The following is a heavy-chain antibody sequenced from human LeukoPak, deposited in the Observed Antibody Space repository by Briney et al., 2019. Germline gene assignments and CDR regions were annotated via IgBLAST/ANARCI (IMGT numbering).Heavy chain of an antibody. CDR3: ATTTGSSSSEGYY. V-gene: IGHV7-4-1*02. J-gene: IGHJ4*02. CDR1: GYTFTSYG. D-gene: IGHD6-13*01. Sequence: ASVKVSCKASGYTFTSYGISWVRQAPGQGLEWMGWINTNTGNPTYAQGFTGRFVFSLDTSVSTAYLQISSLKAEDTAVYYCATTTGSSSSEGYYWGQGTLVTVSS. CDR2: INTNTGNP.